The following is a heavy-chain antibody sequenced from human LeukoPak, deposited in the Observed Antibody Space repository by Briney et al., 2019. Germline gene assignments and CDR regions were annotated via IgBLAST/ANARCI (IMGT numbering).Heavy chain of an antibody. Sequence: PSETLSLTCTVSGGSISSGDYYWSWIRQPPGRGLEWIGYIYYSGTTYYNPSLKSRVTISVDTSKNQFSLKLTSVTAADTAVYYRARGPYSSGSYYWGQGTLVTVSS. CDR3: ARGPYSSGSYY. V-gene: IGHV4-30-4*01. J-gene: IGHJ4*02. CDR2: IYYSGTT. D-gene: IGHD3-10*01. CDR1: GGSISSGDYY.